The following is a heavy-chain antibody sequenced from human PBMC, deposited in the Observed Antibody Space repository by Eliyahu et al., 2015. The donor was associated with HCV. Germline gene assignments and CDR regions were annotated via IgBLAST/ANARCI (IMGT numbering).Heavy chain of an antibody. D-gene: IGHD2-2*01. V-gene: IGHV1-69*01. CDR3: AREGFKGDCGSISCYATPFDY. Sequence: QVQLVQSGAEVKKPGSSVKVSCKASGGTFSSYTISWVRQAPGQGLEWMGGIIPIFATANYPQKFRGRVTITADESTSTAYMELSSLRSEDTAVYYCAREGFKGDCGSISCYATPFDYWGQGTLVTVSS. CDR1: GGTFSSYT. CDR2: IIPIFATA. J-gene: IGHJ4*02.